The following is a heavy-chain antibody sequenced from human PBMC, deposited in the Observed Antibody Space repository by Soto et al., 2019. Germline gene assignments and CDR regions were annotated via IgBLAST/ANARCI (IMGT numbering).Heavy chain of an antibody. Sequence: EVQLLESGGGLVQPGGSLRLSCAASGFTFSSYAMSWVRQAPGKGLEWVSAISGSGGSTYYADSVKGRFTISRDNSKNTLDLQMNSLRAEDSDVYYCAKDRSSTFFNWFDPWGQGTLVTVSS. D-gene: IGHD2-2*01. CDR1: GFTFSSYA. CDR3: AKDRSSTFFNWFDP. CDR2: ISGSGGST. J-gene: IGHJ5*02. V-gene: IGHV3-23*01.